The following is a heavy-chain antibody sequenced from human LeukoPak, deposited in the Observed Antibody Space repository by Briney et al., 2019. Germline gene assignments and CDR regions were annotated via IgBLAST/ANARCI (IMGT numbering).Heavy chain of an antibody. CDR1: GYTFTSYG. J-gene: IGHJ4*02. Sequence: GASVKVSCKASGYTFTSYGISWVRQAPGQGLEWMGWISAYNGNTNYAQKLQGRVTMTTDTSTSTAYMELRSLRSDDTAVYYCARGRVDYYDSGGYIFDYWGQGTLVTVSS. CDR3: ARGRVDYYDSGGYIFDY. D-gene: IGHD3-22*01. CDR2: ISAYNGNT. V-gene: IGHV1-18*01.